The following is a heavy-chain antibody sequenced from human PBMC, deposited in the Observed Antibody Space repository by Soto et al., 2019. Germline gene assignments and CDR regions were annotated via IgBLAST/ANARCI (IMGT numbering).Heavy chain of an antibody. CDR3: ARVEAVAGLYNYHGLDV. CDR2: IVPIFGTT. Sequence: QVQLVQSGAEVKKPGSSVKVSCKVSGGTFSNYAIDWVRLAPGHGLEWMVGIVPIFGTTYYTQKFQGRATIIADESTTTDYLEMSSLRSEDTAIYYCARVEAVAGLYNYHGLDVWGQGTAVTVSS. D-gene: IGHD6-19*01. CDR1: GGTFSNYA. V-gene: IGHV1-69*12. J-gene: IGHJ6*02.